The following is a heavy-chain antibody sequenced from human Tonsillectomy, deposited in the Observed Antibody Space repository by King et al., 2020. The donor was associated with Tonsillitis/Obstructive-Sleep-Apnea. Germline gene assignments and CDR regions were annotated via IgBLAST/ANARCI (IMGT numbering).Heavy chain of an antibody. D-gene: IGHD6-13*01. Sequence: QLVQSGGGLVKPGGSLRLSCAASGFTFSDYYMSWIRQAPGKGLEWVSYISSSCSTIYYADSVKGRFTISRENAKNSLYLQMNSLRAEDTAVYYCARVPRIAAAGNSNDAFDIWGQGTMVTVSS. CDR1: GFTFSDYY. CDR3: ARVPRIAAAGNSNDAFDI. J-gene: IGHJ3*02. CDR2: ISSSCSTI. V-gene: IGHV3-11*01.